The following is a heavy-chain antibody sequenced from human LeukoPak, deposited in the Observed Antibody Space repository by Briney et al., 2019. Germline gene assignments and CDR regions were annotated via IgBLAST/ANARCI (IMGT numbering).Heavy chain of an antibody. D-gene: IGHD3-22*01. CDR1: GFTFSSYA. J-gene: IGHJ4*02. CDR3: AKESSGYYYDFDY. V-gene: IGHV3-23*01. Sequence: GGSPRLSCAASGFTFSSYAMSWVRRAPGKGLEWVSTISGSGSTTYHADSVKGRFTISRDSSKNTLYLQMNSLRAEDTAVYYCAKESSGYYYDFDYWGQGTLVTVSS. CDR2: ISGSGSTT.